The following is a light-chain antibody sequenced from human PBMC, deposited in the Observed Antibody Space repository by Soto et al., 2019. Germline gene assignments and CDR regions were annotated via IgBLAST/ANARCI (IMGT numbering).Light chain of an antibody. CDR2: EVS. J-gene: IGLJ1*01. CDR3: SSYARMKKV. CDR1: SSDVGGYNY. Sequence: QSALTQPPSASGSPGQSVTISCTGTSSDVGGYNYVSWYQQYPGKAPKLMIYEVSKRPSGVPNRFSGSKSGNTASLTVSGLQAEDEADYYCSSYARMKKVFGTGTKLTVL. V-gene: IGLV2-8*01.